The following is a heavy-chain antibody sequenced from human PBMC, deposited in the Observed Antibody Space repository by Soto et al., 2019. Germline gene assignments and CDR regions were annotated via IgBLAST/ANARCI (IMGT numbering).Heavy chain of an antibody. CDR1: GFTFSSYG. J-gene: IGHJ4*02. V-gene: IGHV3-33*01. D-gene: IGHD6-6*01. CDR3: ARSEYNSAGTAGGDGYYFDY. Sequence: QVQLVESGGGVVQPGRSLRLSCAASGFTFSSYGMHWVRQAPGKGLEWVAVIWYDGSNKYYADSVKGRFTISRDNSKNTLYLQMNSLRAEDTAVYYCARSEYNSAGTAGGDGYYFDYWGQGTLVTVSS. CDR2: IWYDGSNK.